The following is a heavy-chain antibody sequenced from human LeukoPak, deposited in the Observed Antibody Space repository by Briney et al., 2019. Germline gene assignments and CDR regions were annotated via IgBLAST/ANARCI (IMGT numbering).Heavy chain of an antibody. CDR2: INQGGSVQ. CDR1: GFTFRSYW. D-gene: IGHD5-12*01. V-gene: IGHV3-7*01. J-gene: IGHJ4*02. Sequence: GGSLRLSCAASGFTFRSYWMSWVRQAPGKGLEWVANINQGGSVQYYMDSVKGRFTISRDDAKDSLYVQMNSLRDEDTAVYYCARVEYSGWNLEYWGQGTLVTVSS. CDR3: ARVEYSGWNLEY.